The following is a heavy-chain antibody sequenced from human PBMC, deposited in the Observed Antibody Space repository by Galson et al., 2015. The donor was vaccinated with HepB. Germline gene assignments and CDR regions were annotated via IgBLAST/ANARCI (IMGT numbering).Heavy chain of an antibody. Sequence: SLRLSCAASGFTFSSYGMHWVRQAPGKGLEWVAVIWYDGSNKYYADSVKGRFTISRDNSKNTLYLQMNSLRAEDTAVYYCARDPRDWYSWGPAHFDYWGQGTLVTVSS. D-gene: IGHD1-1*01. CDR2: IWYDGSNK. J-gene: IGHJ4*02. V-gene: IGHV3-33*01. CDR3: ARDPRDWYSWGPAHFDY. CDR1: GFTFSSYG.